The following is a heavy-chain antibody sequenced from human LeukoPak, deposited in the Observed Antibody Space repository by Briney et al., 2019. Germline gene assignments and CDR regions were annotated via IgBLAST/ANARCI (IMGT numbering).Heavy chain of an antibody. D-gene: IGHD4-17*01. CDR2: INNSGSS. Sequence: SETLSLTCAVSGGSFSGYYWSWIRQPPGKDLRGLGEINNSGSSNYNPSLKSRVTISVDTSKNQFSLKLSSVTAADTAVYYCASSTTYYYYYYMDVWGKGTTVTVSS. CDR1: GGSFSGYY. V-gene: IGHV4-34*01. CDR3: ASSTTYYYYYYMDV. J-gene: IGHJ6*03.